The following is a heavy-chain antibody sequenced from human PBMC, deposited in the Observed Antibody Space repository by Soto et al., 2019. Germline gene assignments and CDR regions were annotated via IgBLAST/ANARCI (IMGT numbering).Heavy chain of an antibody. Sequence: GESLKISCEGSGYSFTTYWIGWVRQMPGKGLEWMGSIYPGDSDTRYSPSFQGQVTTSADKSISTAYLQWNSLKASDTAMYFCARNKGYCSSTSCYGMDVWGQGTTVTVSS. CDR2: IYPGDSDT. J-gene: IGHJ6*02. CDR3: ARNKGYCSSTSCYGMDV. D-gene: IGHD2-15*01. V-gene: IGHV5-51*01. CDR1: GYSFTTYW.